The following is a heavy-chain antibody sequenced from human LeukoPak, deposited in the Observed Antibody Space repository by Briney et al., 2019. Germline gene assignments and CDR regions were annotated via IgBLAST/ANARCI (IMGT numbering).Heavy chain of an antibody. D-gene: IGHD3-3*01. Sequence: GGSLRLSCTASGFTFGDYAITGVRQAPGKGLEWVGFIRSKAYGGTAEYAASVKGRFTISRDDSKSIAYLQMSSLKTEDTGVYYCSSDRLGVPDRAHMDVWGQGTTVTVSS. CDR1: GFTFGDYA. J-gene: IGHJ6*02. V-gene: IGHV3-49*04. CDR2: IRSKAYGGTA. CDR3: SSDRLGVPDRAHMDV.